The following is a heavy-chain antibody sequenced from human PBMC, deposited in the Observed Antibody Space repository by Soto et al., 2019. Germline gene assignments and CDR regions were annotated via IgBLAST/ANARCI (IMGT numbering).Heavy chain of an antibody. J-gene: IGHJ4*02. CDR1: VGSFSGYY. CDR2: INHSGST. CDR3: ARGYSGYEPRYYFDY. V-gene: IGHV4-34*01. Sequence: SETLSLTCAVYVGSFSGYYWSWIRQPPGKGLEWIGEINHSGSTNYNPSLKSRVTISVDTSKNQFSLKLSSVTAADTAVYYCARGYSGYEPRYYFDYWGQGTLVTVSS. D-gene: IGHD5-12*01.